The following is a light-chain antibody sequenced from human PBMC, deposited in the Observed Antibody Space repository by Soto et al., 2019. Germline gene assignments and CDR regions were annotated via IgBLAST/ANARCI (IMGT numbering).Light chain of an antibody. Sequence: DIVMTPSPDSLAVSLGERATINCKSSQRVLSSSIAKHYFAWYQQNSGQPPKLLISSASTRASGVPDRFSGSGSETDFTLSIISLQAEDVAVYYCQQYYNASRAFGQGTKVEIK. CDR3: QQYYNASRA. CDR1: QRVLSSSIAKHY. V-gene: IGKV4-1*01. J-gene: IGKJ1*01. CDR2: SAS.